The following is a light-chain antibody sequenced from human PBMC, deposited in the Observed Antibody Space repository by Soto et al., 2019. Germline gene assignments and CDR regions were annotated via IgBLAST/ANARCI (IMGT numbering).Light chain of an antibody. CDR3: QQCCSTPLLT. V-gene: IGKV1-39*01. Sequence: DIQMTQSPSSLSASVGDRVTITCRASQSISPFLNWYQQKPGKAPKLLIYGASNLESGVPSTFSGSGSGTDFTLTISSLQPEDFATYYCQQCCSTPLLTFGGGTKVEIK. CDR1: QSISPF. CDR2: GAS. J-gene: IGKJ4*01.